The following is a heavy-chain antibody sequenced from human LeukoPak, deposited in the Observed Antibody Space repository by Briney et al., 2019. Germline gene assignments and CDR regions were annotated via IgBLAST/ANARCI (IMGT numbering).Heavy chain of an antibody. CDR2: INSDGSST. CDR3: ARPDSSTYYYYGMDV. J-gene: IGHJ6*01. V-gene: IGHV3-74*01. D-gene: IGHD2-15*01. Sequence: GGSLRLSCTASGFTFSSYWMSWVRQAPGKGLVWVSRINSDGSSTSYADSVKGRFTISRDNAKNTLYLQMNSLRAEDTAVYYCARPDSSTYYYYGMDVWGQGTTVTVSS. CDR1: GFTFSSYW.